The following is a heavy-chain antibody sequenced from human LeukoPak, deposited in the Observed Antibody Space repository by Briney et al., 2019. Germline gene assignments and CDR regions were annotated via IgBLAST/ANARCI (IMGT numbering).Heavy chain of an antibody. CDR1: GFTFSSYG. CDR2: ISYDGSNK. J-gene: IGHJ6*03. CDR3: AKDGPYCSSTSCRYYYYMDV. Sequence: GRSLRLSCAASGFTFSSYGMHWVRQAPGKGLEWVAVISYDGSNKYYADSVKGRFTISRDNSKNTLYLQMNSLRAEDTAVYYCAKDGPYCSSTSCRYYYYMDVWGKGTTVTVSS. D-gene: IGHD2-2*01. V-gene: IGHV3-30*18.